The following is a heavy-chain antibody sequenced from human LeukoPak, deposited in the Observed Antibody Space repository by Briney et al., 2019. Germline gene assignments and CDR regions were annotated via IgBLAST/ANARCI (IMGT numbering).Heavy chain of an antibody. J-gene: IGHJ5*02. CDR2: INPNSGGT. V-gene: IGHV1-2*02. CDR1: GYTFTGYY. CDR3: ARWGRYCSGGSCYRNWFDP. D-gene: IGHD2-15*01. Sequence: ASVKVSCKASGYTFTGYYMHWVRQSPGQGLEWMGWINPNSGGTNYAQKFQGRVTMTRDTSISTAYMELSRLRSDDTDVYYCARWGRYCSGGSCYRNWFDPWGQGTLVTVS.